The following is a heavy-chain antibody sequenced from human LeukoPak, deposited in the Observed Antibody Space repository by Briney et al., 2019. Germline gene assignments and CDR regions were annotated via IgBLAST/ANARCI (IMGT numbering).Heavy chain of an antibody. Sequence: ASVKVPCKASGYTFPRYAIHCARQAPGQGLEWMGWITPSGGTNYPQKFQGRVAITWDTSITTAYTDLSRLTSDDTAVYYCARVRCGNGFGHLDYGVRRGLVTVSS. J-gene: IGHJ4*02. V-gene: IGHV1-2*02. CDR3: ARVRCGNGFGHLDY. CDR2: ITPSGGT. CDR1: GYTFPRYA. D-gene: IGHD5-24*01.